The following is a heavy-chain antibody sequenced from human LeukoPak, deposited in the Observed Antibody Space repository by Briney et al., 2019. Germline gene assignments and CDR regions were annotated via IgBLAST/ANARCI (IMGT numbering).Heavy chain of an antibody. CDR1: GFTFSSYG. CDR3: ARVRWELPDY. D-gene: IGHD1-26*01. V-gene: IGHV3-NL1*01. Sequence: GGSLRLSCAASGFTFSSYGMHWVRQAPEKGLDWVSVISGSAHKIRYADSVKGRFTISRDNSENIVYLQMNSLRAEDTAVYYCARVRWELPDYWGQGTLVTVSS. CDR2: ISGSAHKI. J-gene: IGHJ4*02.